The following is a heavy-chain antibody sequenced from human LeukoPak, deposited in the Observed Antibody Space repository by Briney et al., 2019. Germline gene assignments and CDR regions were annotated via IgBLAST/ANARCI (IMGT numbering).Heavy chain of an antibody. Sequence: QPGGSLRLSCAVSGFTFGSYTMNWVRQAPGKGLEWVSHISSTSTTYYADSVKGRFTTSRDNAKNLLYLQMNSLRAEDTAVYYCAKDRVSVVPAAIGDYWGQGTLVTVSS. CDR3: AKDRVSVVPAAIGDY. D-gene: IGHD2-2*01. CDR1: GFTFGSYT. J-gene: IGHJ4*02. V-gene: IGHV3-48*01. CDR2: ISSTSTT.